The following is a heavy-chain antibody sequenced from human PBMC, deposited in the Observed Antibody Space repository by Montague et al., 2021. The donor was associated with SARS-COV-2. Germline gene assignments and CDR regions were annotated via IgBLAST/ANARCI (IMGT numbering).Heavy chain of an antibody. D-gene: IGHD1-26*01. CDR2: NYNTGST. V-gene: IGHV4-39*01. Sequence: SETLSLTCTVSRGSFRLTNYHWGCIRHPPRKGRVWGGSNYNTGSTNYDPSLESRVTMSVDKFKNQFFLMLTSVTAADTAVYYCANFCSESYNYWGHGSLVTVSS. CDR3: ANFCSESYNY. J-gene: IGHJ4*01. CDR1: RGSFRLTNYH.